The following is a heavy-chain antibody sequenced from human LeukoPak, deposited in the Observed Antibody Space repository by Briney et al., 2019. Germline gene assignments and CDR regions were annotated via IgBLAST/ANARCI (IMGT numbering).Heavy chain of an antibody. CDR2: IYYSGST. J-gene: IGHJ4*02. D-gene: IGHD4-17*01. V-gene: IGHV4-39*01. CDR3: ARSRFYGDYPYYFDY. Sequence: ASETLSLTCTVSGGSISSSSYYWGWIRQPPGKGLEWIGSIYYSGSTYYNPSLKSRVTISVDTSKNQFSLKLSSVTAADTAVYYCARSRFYGDYPYYFDYWGQGTLVTVSS. CDR1: GGSISSSSYY.